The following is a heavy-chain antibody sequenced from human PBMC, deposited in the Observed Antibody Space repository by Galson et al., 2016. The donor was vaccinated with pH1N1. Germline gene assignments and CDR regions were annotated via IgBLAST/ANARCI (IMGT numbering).Heavy chain of an antibody. CDR2: ISGSGGAT. J-gene: IGHJ5*02. CDR3: AKDITIGTANFLDA. CDR1: GFTFRSYA. V-gene: IGHV3-23*01. Sequence: SLRLSCAASGFTFRSYAMNWVRQAPGKGLEWVSAISGSGGATYYADSVRGRFTISRDNSKNTLYVQMNSLRAEDTAIYYCAKDITIGTANFLDAWGQGMLVTVSS. D-gene: IGHD1-1*01.